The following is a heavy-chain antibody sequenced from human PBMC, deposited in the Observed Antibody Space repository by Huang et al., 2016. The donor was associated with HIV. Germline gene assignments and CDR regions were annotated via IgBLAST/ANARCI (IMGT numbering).Heavy chain of an antibody. CDR3: ARDKEAGTPFFDP. D-gene: IGHD6-19*01. CDR2: INGDGLT. J-gene: IGHJ5*02. V-gene: IGHV1-3*01. Sequence: QVQLVQSGAEVEKPGASVNLSCKASGFNFLTYALHWVRQAPGQRLEWMGWINGDGLTKYSQKFQGRVTITRDRSASTVYVDLKSLTYEDTAVYYCARDKEAGTPFFDPWGQGTLVTVSS. CDR1: GFNFLTYA.